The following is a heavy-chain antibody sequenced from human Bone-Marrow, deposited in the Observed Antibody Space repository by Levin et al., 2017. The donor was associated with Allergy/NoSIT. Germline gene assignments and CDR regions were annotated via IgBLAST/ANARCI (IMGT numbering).Heavy chain of an antibody. V-gene: IGHV3-30*04. Sequence: GGSLRLSCAASGFNFRTSALNWIRQAPGKGLEWVAVIAQGGTYKYYSKSVKGRFTISSDNSKNTLYLEMNSLGAEDTAVYYCAKDLLLGATNFYYAMDVWGQGTTVTVSS. CDR2: IAQGGTYK. J-gene: IGHJ6*02. D-gene: IGHD1-26*01. CDR3: AKDLLLGATNFYYAMDV. CDR1: GFNFRTSA.